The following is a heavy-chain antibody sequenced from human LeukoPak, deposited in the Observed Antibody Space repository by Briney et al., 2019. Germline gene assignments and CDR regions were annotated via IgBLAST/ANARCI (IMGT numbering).Heavy chain of an antibody. V-gene: IGHV1-8*01. D-gene: IGHD5-12*01. CDR1: GYTFTSYD. Sequence: GASVKVSCKASGYTFTSYDINWVRQATGQGLEWMGWMNPNSGNTGYAQKFQGRVTMTRNTSISTAYMELSSLRSEDTAVYYCARRGGYDSRRRYNWLDPWGQGTLVTVSS. J-gene: IGHJ5*02. CDR2: MNPNSGNT. CDR3: ARRGGYDSRRRYNWLDP.